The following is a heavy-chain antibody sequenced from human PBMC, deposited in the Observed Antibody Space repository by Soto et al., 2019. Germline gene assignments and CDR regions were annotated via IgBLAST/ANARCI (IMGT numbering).Heavy chain of an antibody. Sequence: QVQLVESGGGVVQPGRSLRLSCAASGFTFRSYGLHWVRQAPGKGLEWVAVISYDGSKTYYTDSVKGRFTISRDNFKNTLYLQMDSLRTVDTSVYYCAKVDLDTSMAMAFDNWGQGTLVTVSS. D-gene: IGHD5-18*01. CDR1: GFTFRSYG. CDR3: AKVDLDTSMAMAFDN. V-gene: IGHV3-30*18. J-gene: IGHJ4*02. CDR2: ISYDGSKT.